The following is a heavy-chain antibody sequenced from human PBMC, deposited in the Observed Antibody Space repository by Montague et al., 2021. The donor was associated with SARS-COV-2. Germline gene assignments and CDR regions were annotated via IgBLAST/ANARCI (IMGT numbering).Heavy chain of an antibody. CDR1: GGSVRSSNDC. J-gene: IGHJ4*02. V-gene: IGHV4-39*01. CDR2: FYYSGNT. CDR3: ARGPKMYGELADY. Sequence: SETLSLTCTVSGGSVRSSNDCWGWIRQPPGKGLEWIANFYYSGNTYYNPSLKSRVTISVDTSNNQFSLKLSSVTAADTAVYYCARGPKMYGELADYWAREPWSPSPQ. D-gene: IGHD4-17*01.